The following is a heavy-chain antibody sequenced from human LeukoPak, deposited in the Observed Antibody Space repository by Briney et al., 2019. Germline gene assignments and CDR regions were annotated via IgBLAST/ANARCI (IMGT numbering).Heavy chain of an antibody. J-gene: IGHJ4*02. Sequence: KAGGSLRLSCAASGFTFSEAWMSWVRQAPGKGLEWVGRIKSKTDGGTTDCAAPVKGRFIISRDDSKNTLYLQMNSLKTEDTAVYYCTTEELITMIRGVKYYFDYWGQGILVTVSS. CDR3: TTEELITMIRGVKYYFDY. CDR1: GFTFSEAW. V-gene: IGHV3-15*01. D-gene: IGHD3-10*01. CDR2: IKSKTDGGTT.